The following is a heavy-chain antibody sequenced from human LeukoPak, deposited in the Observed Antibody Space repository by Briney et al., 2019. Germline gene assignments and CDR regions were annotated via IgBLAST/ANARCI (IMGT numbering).Heavy chain of an antibody. J-gene: IGHJ4*02. CDR1: GFTFSSYE. CDR2: ISSSGSTI. V-gene: IGHV3-48*03. Sequence: GGSLRLSCAASGFTFSSYEMNWVRQAPGKGLEWASYISSSGSTIYYADSVKGRFTISRDNAKNSLYLQMNSLRAEDTAVYYCARGRALYYYDSSGYYYWGQGTLVTVSS. CDR3: ARGRALYYYDSSGYYY. D-gene: IGHD3-22*01.